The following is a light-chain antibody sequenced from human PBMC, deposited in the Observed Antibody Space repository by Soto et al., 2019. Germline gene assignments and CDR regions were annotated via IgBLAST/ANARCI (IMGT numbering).Light chain of an antibody. V-gene: IGLV2-14*01. CDR3: SSYTSSSPLYV. Sequence: QSALTQPASVSGSPGQSITISCTGTSSDVGGYNYVSWYQQHPGKAPKLMIYDVSNRPSGVSNRFSGSKSGNTASLTISVIPAEDEADYYCSSYTSSSPLYVFGTGTKLTVL. J-gene: IGLJ1*01. CDR1: SSDVGGYNY. CDR2: DVS.